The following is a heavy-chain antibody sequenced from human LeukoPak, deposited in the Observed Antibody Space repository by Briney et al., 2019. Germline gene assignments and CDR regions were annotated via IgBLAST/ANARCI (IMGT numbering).Heavy chain of an antibody. Sequence: ASVNVSCKASGYAFTSYAIHWVRQAPGQRLEWMGWISAGNGNTKYSQNFQGRVTFISNTSATTAFMELSSLRSEDAAVYYCARDSGSGNNDYWGQGTLVTVSS. CDR2: ISAGNGNT. D-gene: IGHD1-26*01. V-gene: IGHV1-3*01. CDR3: ARDSGSGNNDY. CDR1: GYAFTSYA. J-gene: IGHJ4*02.